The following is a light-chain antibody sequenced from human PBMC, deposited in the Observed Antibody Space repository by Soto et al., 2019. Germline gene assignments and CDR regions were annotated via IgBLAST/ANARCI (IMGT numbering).Light chain of an antibody. CDR3: SSYTVYYSLV. J-gene: IGLJ2*01. CDR1: SRDIGSYSL. CDR2: EVS. Sequence: QSALTQPASVSGSPGQSITISCSGSSRDIGSYSLVSWFQQYPGQVPKLVLYEVSKRPSGVSDRCSGSKSGNTAALTISGLQAEDDADCYCSSYTVYYSLVFGGGTKLTVL. V-gene: IGLV2-23*02.